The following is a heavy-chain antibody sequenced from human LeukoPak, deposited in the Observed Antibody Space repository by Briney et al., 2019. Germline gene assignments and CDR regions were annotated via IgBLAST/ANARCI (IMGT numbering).Heavy chain of an antibody. CDR2: IYYSGST. D-gene: IGHD3-22*01. V-gene: IGHV4-59*08. J-gene: IGHJ4*02. CDR3: ARHGIYDSTGYFYAY. CDR1: GGSISSYY. Sequence: PSETLSLTCTVSGGSISSYYWSWIRQPPGKRLDWIGYIYYSGSTNYNPSLKSRVTISVDTSKNQFSLKLSSVTAADTAIYYCARHGIYDSTGYFYAYWGQGTLVTVSS.